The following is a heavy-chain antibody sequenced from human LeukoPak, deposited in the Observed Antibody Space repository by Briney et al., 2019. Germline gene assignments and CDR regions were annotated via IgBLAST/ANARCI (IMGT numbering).Heavy chain of an antibody. CDR2: ISYDGSNK. V-gene: IGHV3-30-3*01. D-gene: IGHD3-3*01. CDR1: GFTFSSYA. J-gene: IGHJ6*02. CDR3: ARDFYDFWSGYYGGGYYYYGMDV. Sequence: PGRSLRLSCAASGFTFSSYATHWVRQAPGKGLEWVAVISYDGSNKYYADSVKGRFTISRDNSKNTLYLQMNSLRAEDTAVYYCARDFYDFWSGYYGGGYYYYGMDVWGQGTTVTVSS.